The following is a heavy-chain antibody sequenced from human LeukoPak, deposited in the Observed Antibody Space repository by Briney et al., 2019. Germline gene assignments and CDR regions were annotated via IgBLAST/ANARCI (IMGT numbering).Heavy chain of an antibody. CDR1: GGSISSSSYY. D-gene: IGHD3-3*01. J-gene: IGHJ3*02. CDR2: IYYSEST. V-gene: IGHV4-39*06. Sequence: SETLSLTCTVSGGSISSSSYYWGWIRQPPGKGLEWIGSIYYSESTYYNPSLNRLVTISEDTSKYQFPLMLSPVTDADTAVYYCARDGMDYDFWSGPSWAFDIWGQGTMVTVSS. CDR3: ARDGMDYDFWSGPSWAFDI.